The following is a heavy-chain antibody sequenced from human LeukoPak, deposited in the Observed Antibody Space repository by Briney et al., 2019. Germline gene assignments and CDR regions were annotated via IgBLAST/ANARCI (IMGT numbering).Heavy chain of an antibody. Sequence: GGSLRLSCAASGFTFDDYAMHWVRQAPGKGLEWVSVIYSGGSTYYADSVKGRFTISRDNSKNTLYLQMNSLRAEDTAVYYCARGYGSGSYYRPLDYWGQGTLVTVSS. CDR2: IYSGGST. CDR3: ARGYGSGSYYRPLDY. CDR1: GFTFDDYA. D-gene: IGHD3-10*01. J-gene: IGHJ4*02. V-gene: IGHV3-53*01.